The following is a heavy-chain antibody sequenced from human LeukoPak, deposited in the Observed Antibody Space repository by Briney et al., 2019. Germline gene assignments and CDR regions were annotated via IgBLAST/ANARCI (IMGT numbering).Heavy chain of an antibody. CDR1: GDSFSGFY. J-gene: IGHJ6*03. D-gene: IGHD2/OR15-2a*01. CDR3: VRGNVKHYHSVADEYYYYMDV. V-gene: IGHV4-34*01. CDR2: ISYSGTP. Sequence: SETLSLTCGVYGDSFSGFYWAWVRQAPGKGLEWIGEISYSGTPRYNPSLNSRITITLDTSKKQISVNLSPVTAADTAVYYCVRGNVKHYHSVADEYYYYMDVWGKGTAVIVTS.